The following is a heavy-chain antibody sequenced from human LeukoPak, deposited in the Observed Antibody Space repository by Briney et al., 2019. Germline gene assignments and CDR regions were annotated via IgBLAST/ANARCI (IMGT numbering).Heavy chain of an antibody. CDR1: GGSFSGYY. V-gene: IGHV3-21*01. Sequence: ETLSLTCAVYGGSFSGYYWSWIRQPPGKGLEWVSSISSSTSYIYYADSVKGRFTISKDNAKNSLYLQMNSLRAEDTAVYYCARAGGSTVSHSDYWGQGTLVTVSS. D-gene: IGHD4-17*01. J-gene: IGHJ4*02. CDR3: ARAGGSTVSHSDY. CDR2: ISSSTSYI.